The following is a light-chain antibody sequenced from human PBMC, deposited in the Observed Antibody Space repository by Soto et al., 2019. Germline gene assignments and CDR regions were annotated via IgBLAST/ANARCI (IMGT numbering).Light chain of an antibody. J-gene: IGKJ1*01. Sequence: DRLAVTERTSQSISSYLYWYQQKPGKAPTLLIYAASTMQSGVPSRFSGSGTGAESIFTITSLRPDEFATYYCHQQNSTRALTFGEGTKVDIK. V-gene: IGKV1-39*01. CDR1: QSISSY. CDR3: HQQNSTRALT. CDR2: AAS.